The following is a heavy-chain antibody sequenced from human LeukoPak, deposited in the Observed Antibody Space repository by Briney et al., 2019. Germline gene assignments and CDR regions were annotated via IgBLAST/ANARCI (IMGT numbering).Heavy chain of an antibody. V-gene: IGHV3-23*01. CDR3: ARRYCSGGSCFGFTLDY. J-gene: IGHJ4*02. CDR1: GFTFSNHD. CDR2: ITGSGDNT. D-gene: IGHD2-15*01. Sequence: PGGSLRLSCVASGFTFSNHDMRWVRRAPGKGLEWVSAITGSGDNTYYSDSVKGRFTISRDNSKNTLYLQMNSLRAEDTAMYFCARRYCSGGSCFGFTLDYWGQGTLVTVSS.